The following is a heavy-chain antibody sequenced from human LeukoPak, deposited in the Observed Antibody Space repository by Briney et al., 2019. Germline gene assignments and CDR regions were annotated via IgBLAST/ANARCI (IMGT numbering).Heavy chain of an antibody. CDR1: GFTYKSHA. CDR3: AKDQGFSYYYLDY. D-gene: IGHD5-18*01. Sequence: GGSLGLSCVASGFTYKSHAMSWVRQAPGKGLEWVSGISANGATTYYTDSVRGRFTISRDNSKNTVYLQMSSLSAEDTAIYYCAKDQGFSYYYLDYWGQGILVTVSS. CDR2: ISANGATT. J-gene: IGHJ4*02. V-gene: IGHV3-23*01.